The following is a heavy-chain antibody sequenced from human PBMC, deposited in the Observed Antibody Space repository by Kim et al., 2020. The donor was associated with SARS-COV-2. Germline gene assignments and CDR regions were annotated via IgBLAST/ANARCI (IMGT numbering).Heavy chain of an antibody. J-gene: IGHJ6*01. CDR2: INHSGST. CDR3: ARGGPRFCSSTSCHYYYY. V-gene: IGHV4-34*01. Sequence: SETLSLTCAVYGGSFSGYYWSWIRQPPGKGLEWIGEINHSGSTNYNPSLKSRVTISVDTSKNQFSLKLSSVTAADTAVYYCARGGPRFCSSTSCHYYYY. CDR1: GGSFSGYY. D-gene: IGHD2-2*01.